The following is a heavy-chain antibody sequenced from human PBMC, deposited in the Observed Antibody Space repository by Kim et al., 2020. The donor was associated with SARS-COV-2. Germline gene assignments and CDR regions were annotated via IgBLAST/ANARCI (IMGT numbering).Heavy chain of an antibody. CDR2: ISGSGGRT. J-gene: IGHJ4*02. CDR1: GFTFSSYA. V-gene: IGHV3-23*01. Sequence: GGSLRLSCAASGFTFSSYAMSCVRQAPGKGLDWVSAISGSGGRTYYADSVKGRFTISRDTSKNTLYLQMNSLRAEDTAVYYCAKDGEIQLWTGGFYFDYWGQGTLVTVSS. CDR3: AKDGEIQLWTGGFYFDY. D-gene: IGHD5-18*01.